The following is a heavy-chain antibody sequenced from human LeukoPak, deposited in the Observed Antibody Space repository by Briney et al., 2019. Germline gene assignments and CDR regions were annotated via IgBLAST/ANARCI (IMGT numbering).Heavy chain of an antibody. J-gene: IGHJ6*02. V-gene: IGHV6-1*01. D-gene: IGHD2-15*01. Sequence: SQTLSLTCAISGDIVSGISATWNWIRQSPSRGLEWLGRTYYRSKCYNDYAVSVESRITIKPDTSKNQFSLQLNSVTPEDTAVYYCPRVVISPGPLPGYFYYHGMDVWGQGTTVTVSS. CDR3: PRVVISPGPLPGYFYYHGMDV. CDR2: TYYRSKCYN. CDR1: GDIVSGISAT.